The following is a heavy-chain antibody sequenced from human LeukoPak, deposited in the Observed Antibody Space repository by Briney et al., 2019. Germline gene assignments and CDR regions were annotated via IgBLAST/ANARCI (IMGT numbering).Heavy chain of an antibody. V-gene: IGHV3-48*02. CDR2: ISDSSDI. CDR3: AKAVVTAFDY. Sequence: PGGSLRLSCAASRFTFSYYSMNWVRQAPGKGLEWVSYISDSSDIYYADSVKGRFTISRDNAKNSLYLQMNSLRDEDTAVYYCAKAVVTAFDYWGQGTLVTVSS. J-gene: IGHJ4*02. D-gene: IGHD2-21*02. CDR1: RFTFSYYS.